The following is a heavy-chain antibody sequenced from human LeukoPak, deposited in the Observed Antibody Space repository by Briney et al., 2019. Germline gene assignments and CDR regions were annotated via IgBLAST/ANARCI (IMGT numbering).Heavy chain of an antibody. CDR2: ISAYNGNT. CDR3: ARGRSKNNPLGPYYFDY. CDR1: GYTFTSYG. D-gene: IGHD1/OR15-1a*01. Sequence: ASVKVSCKASGYTFTSYGISWVRQAPGQGLEGMGWISAYNGNTNYAQKLQGRVTMTTDTSTSTAYMELRSLRSDDTAVYYCARGRSKNNPLGPYYFDYWGQGTLVTVSS. J-gene: IGHJ4*02. V-gene: IGHV1-18*01.